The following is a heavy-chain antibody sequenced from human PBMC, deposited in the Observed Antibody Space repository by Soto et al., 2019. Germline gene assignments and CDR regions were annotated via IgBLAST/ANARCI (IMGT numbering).Heavy chain of an antibody. J-gene: IGHJ5*02. CDR1: GGSITTDY. V-gene: IGHV4-59*08. CDR2: ISSTGST. CDR3: ARHPHYYDSSGYYGWFDP. Sequence: SETLSLTCTVSGGSITTDYWTWIRQSPGKGLEWIAYISSTGSTSYNPSLESRVTISVDTSKNQFSLKLSSVTAADTAVYYCARHPHYYDSSGYYGWFDPWGQGTLVTAPQ. D-gene: IGHD3-22*01.